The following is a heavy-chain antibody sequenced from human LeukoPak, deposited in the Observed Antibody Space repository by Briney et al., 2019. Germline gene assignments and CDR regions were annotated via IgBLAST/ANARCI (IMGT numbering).Heavy chain of an antibody. V-gene: IGHV3-21*04. CDR2: ISSSSSYI. D-gene: IGHD2-15*01. J-gene: IGHJ4*02. CDR1: GFTFSSYS. CDR3: AKSGRYCSGGTCYQEASLDY. Sequence: PGGSLRLSCAASGFTFSSYSMNWVRQAPGKGLEWVSSISSSSSYIYYADSVKGRFTISRDNAKNSLYLQMNSLRAEDTALYYCAKSGRYCSGGTCYQEASLDYWGQGTLVTVSS.